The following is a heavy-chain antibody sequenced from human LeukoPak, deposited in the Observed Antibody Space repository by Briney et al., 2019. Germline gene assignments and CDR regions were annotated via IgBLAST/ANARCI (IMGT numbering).Heavy chain of an antibody. CDR1: GFTFSSYS. CDR2: ISSSSSYI. J-gene: IGHJ4*02. Sequence: GGSLRLSCAASGFTFSSYSMNWVRQAPGKVLEWVSSISSSSSYIYYADSVKGRFTISRDNAKNSLYLQMNSLRAEDTAVYYCARVPIYSYGFDYWGQGTLVTVSS. D-gene: IGHD5-18*01. V-gene: IGHV3-21*01. CDR3: ARVPIYSYGFDY.